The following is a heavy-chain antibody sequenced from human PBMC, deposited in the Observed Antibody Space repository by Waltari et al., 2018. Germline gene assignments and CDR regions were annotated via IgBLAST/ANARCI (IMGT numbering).Heavy chain of an antibody. D-gene: IGHD6-13*01. J-gene: IGHJ4*02. CDR3: ARDLAATGTGACDY. Sequence: QVQLVQSGAEVKKPGASVKVSCKASGYTFTDYYMHWVRQAPGQGLEWMGRINPNRGGTNYAQKFQGRVTMTRDTSISTAYMELSRLRSDDTAVYYCARDLAATGTGACDYWGQGTLVTVSS. CDR1: GYTFTDYY. V-gene: IGHV1-2*06. CDR2: INPNRGGT.